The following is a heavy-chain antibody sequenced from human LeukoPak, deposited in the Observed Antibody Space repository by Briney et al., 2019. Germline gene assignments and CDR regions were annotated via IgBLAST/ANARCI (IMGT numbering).Heavy chain of an antibody. CDR2: ISGSGGST. Sequence: GGSLRLSCAASGFTFSSYAMSWVRQAPGKGLEWVSAISGSGGSTYYADSVKGRFTISRDNSKNTLYLQMNSLRAEDTAVYYCAKSDYYHDSSGYYGLYYFDYWGQGTLVTVSS. D-gene: IGHD3-22*01. V-gene: IGHV3-23*01. CDR3: AKSDYYHDSSGYYGLYYFDY. J-gene: IGHJ4*02. CDR1: GFTFSSYA.